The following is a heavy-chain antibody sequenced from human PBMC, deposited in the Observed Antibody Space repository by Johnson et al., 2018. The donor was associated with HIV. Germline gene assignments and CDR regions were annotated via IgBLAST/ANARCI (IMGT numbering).Heavy chain of an antibody. V-gene: IGHV3-23*04. CDR3: ARDVRNSGWSNGFDA. Sequence: VQLVESGGGLVQPGGSLRLSCAASGFTFSSYVMSWVRQAPGKGLESVSGIGTAGDTYYPGSAKGRFTITTDNAKNTLYMQMKSLGAEDTALYDCARDVRNSGWSNGFDAWGQGTMVTVSS. D-gene: IGHD6-19*01. CDR2: IGTAGDT. CDR1: GFTFSSYV. J-gene: IGHJ3*01.